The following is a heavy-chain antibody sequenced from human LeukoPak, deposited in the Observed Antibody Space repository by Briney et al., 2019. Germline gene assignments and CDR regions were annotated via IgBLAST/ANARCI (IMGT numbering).Heavy chain of an antibody. CDR1: GFTFSSYA. J-gene: IGHJ4*02. V-gene: IGHV3-64D*06. Sequence: SGGSLRLSCAASGFTFSSYAMHWVRQAPGKGLEYVSAISSNGGSTHYADSVKGRFTISRDNSKNTLYLQMSSLRAEDTAVYYCVKDRIFGVVIGDYWGQGTLVTVSS. CDR3: VKDRIFGVVIGDY. D-gene: IGHD3-3*01. CDR2: ISSNGGST.